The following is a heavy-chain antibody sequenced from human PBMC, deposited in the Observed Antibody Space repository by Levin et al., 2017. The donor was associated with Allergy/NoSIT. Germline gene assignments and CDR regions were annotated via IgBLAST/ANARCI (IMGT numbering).Heavy chain of an antibody. J-gene: IGHJ4*02. CDR1: GFTFSSYA. Sequence: PGGSLRLSCAASGFTFSSYAMSWVRQAPGKGLEWVSAISGSGGSTYYADSVKGRFTISRDNSKNTLYLQMNSLRAEDTAVYYCAKNIIVVVAANTLADYWGQGTLVTVSS. CDR3: AKNIIVVVAANTLADY. CDR2: ISGSGGST. V-gene: IGHV3-23*01. D-gene: IGHD2-15*01.